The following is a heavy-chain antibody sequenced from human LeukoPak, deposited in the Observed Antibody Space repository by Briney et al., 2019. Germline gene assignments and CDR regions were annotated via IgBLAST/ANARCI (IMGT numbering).Heavy chain of an antibody. Sequence: SETLFLTCTVSGGSISSGDYSWSWIRQPPGKGLEWIGYIYYSGSTYYNPSLKSRVTISVGTSKNQFSLKLSSVTAADTAVYYCARYCSGGEGFDYWGQGTLVTVSS. CDR3: ARYCSGGEGFDY. V-gene: IGHV4-30-4*01. CDR1: GGSISSGDYS. CDR2: IYYSGST. D-gene: IGHD2-15*01. J-gene: IGHJ4*02.